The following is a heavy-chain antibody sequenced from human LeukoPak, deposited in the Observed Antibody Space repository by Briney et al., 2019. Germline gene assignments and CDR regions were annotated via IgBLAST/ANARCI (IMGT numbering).Heavy chain of an antibody. J-gene: IGHJ6*02. Sequence: SVKVSCKASGYTFTYRYLHWVRQAPGQALEWMGWITPFNGNTNYAQKFQDRVTITRDRSMSTAYMELSSLRSEDTAMYYCASTDFQGNSDYGMDVWGQGTTVTVSS. CDR3: ASTDFQGNSDYGMDV. D-gene: IGHD4-23*01. CDR2: ITPFNGNT. V-gene: IGHV1-45*02. CDR1: GYTFTYRY.